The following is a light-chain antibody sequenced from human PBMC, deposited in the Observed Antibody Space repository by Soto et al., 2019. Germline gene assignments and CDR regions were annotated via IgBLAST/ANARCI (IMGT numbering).Light chain of an antibody. CDR1: KSRTSGY. J-gene: IGKJ1*01. Sequence: IVETQSPSPLILSRGERGTPFXRASKSRTSGYLAWYQQKFXKAPXXXIYXASRRATGIPERFSGSGSGTDFTITINRLEPEAFAVYYCQQYGSSPTFGLGTKVDIK. V-gene: IGKV3-20*01. CDR2: XAS. CDR3: QQYGSSPT.